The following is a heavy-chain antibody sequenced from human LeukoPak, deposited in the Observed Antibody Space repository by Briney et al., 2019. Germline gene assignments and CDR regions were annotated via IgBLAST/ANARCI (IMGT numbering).Heavy chain of an antibody. D-gene: IGHD1-1*01. CDR3: ARDPGYLPHPFDY. Sequence: GASVKVSCKASGYTFTGYYMHWVRQAPGQGLEWMGWINPNSGGTNYAQKLQGGVTMTRDTSISTAYMELSRLRSDDTAVYYCARDPGYLPHPFDYWGQGTLVSVSS. V-gene: IGHV1-2*02. CDR2: INPNSGGT. J-gene: IGHJ4*02. CDR1: GYTFTGYY.